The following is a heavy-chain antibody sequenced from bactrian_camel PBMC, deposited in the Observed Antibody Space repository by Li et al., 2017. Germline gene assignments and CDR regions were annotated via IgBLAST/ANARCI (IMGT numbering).Heavy chain of an antibody. D-gene: IGHD5*01. CDR2: IDTSGGT. CDR1: GYKSYY. Sequence: HVQLVESGGGSVQAGGSLKLSCVVSGYKSYYMAWFRQAPGNEREAVAFIDTSGGTNYAYSVVGRFTISKDNAKNTLYLQMNSLKPEDTAMYYCAADEYNLGLARSHTYWGQGTQVTVSS. J-gene: IGHJ4*01. CDR3: AADEYNLGLARSHTY. V-gene: IGHV3S53*01.